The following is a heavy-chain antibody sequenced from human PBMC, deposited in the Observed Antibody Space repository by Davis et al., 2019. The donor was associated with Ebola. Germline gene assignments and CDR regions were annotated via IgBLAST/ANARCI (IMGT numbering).Heavy chain of an antibody. D-gene: IGHD1-1*01. Sequence: GESLKISCAASGFTFSTYWMSWVRQAPGKGLEWVASLKQDGSEKYNVDSVKGRFTISTNNAKNSLYLQMNSLTAEDTAVYYCSRMDWNDEEAFDIWGKGTMVTVSS. CDR3: SRMDWNDEEAFDI. J-gene: IGHJ3*02. CDR1: GFTFSTYW. V-gene: IGHV3-7*01. CDR2: LKQDGSEK.